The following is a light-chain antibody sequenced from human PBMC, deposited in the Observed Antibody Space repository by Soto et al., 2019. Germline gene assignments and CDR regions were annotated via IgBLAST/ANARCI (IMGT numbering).Light chain of an antibody. CDR2: GAS. J-gene: IGKJ2*01. Sequence: EIVLTQSPGTPSLSPGERATLSCRASQSVRSSYLAWYQQKPGQAPRLLIYGASSRATGLPDRFRGSGSGTDFTLTISRLEPEDFAVYYCQQYGSSPNTLGQGTKLEIK. V-gene: IGKV3-20*01. CDR3: QQYGSSPNT. CDR1: QSVRSSY.